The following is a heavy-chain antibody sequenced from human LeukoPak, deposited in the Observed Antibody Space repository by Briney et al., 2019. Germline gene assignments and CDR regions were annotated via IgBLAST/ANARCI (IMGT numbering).Heavy chain of an antibody. J-gene: IGHJ4*02. Sequence: GGSLRLSCAASGFTFSDYYMSWIRQAPGKGLEWVSYISSSSSYTNYADSVKGRFTISRDNAKNSLYLQMNSLRAEDTAVYYCASSEGYGPGSYYLLGWGQGTLVTVSS. D-gene: IGHD3-10*01. CDR3: ASSEGYGPGSYYLLG. V-gene: IGHV3-11*06. CDR1: GFTFSDYY. CDR2: ISSSSSYT.